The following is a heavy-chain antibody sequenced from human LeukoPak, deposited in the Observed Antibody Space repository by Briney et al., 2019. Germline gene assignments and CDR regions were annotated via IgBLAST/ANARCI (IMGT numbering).Heavy chain of an antibody. J-gene: IGHJ4*02. D-gene: IGHD2-21*02. CDR1: GYTFTGYY. V-gene: IGHV1-2*02. CDR3: ARHFNLAGDRNFDY. CDR2: INPNSGGT. Sequence: ASVKVSCKASGYTFTGYYMHWVRQAPGQGLEWMGWINPNSGGTNYAQKFQGRVTMTRDTSISTAYMEVNSLRSDDTAVYYCARHFNLAGDRNFDYWGQGTLVTVSS.